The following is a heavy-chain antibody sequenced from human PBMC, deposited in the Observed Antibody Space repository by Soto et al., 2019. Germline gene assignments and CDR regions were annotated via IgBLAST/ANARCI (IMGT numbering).Heavy chain of an antibody. Sequence: SETLSLTCTVSSGSITSSSSYWGWIRQPPGKGLEWIGSIYYSGSTYYNPSLKSRVTISVDTSKNQFSLKLSSVTAADTAVYYCSIHETYYYYDMDVWGQETTVTVS. CDR2: IYYSGST. CDR1: SGSITSSSSY. V-gene: IGHV4-39*01. CDR3: SIHETYYYYDMDV. J-gene: IGHJ6*02.